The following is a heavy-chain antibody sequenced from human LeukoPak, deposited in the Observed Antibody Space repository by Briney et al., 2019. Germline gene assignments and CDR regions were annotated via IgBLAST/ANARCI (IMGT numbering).Heavy chain of an antibody. Sequence: GGSLRLSCAASGFGFSPSWMHWVRQVPGEGLVWVSYINNDGSGTNYADSVKGRFTISRDNAKNMVYLQMNSLRAEDTAVYYCARDASRDSSGWFYYYYYMDVWGKGTTVTVSS. D-gene: IGHD6-19*01. CDR1: GFGFSPSW. CDR2: INNDGSGT. CDR3: ARDASRDSSGWFYYYYYMDV. J-gene: IGHJ6*03. V-gene: IGHV3-74*01.